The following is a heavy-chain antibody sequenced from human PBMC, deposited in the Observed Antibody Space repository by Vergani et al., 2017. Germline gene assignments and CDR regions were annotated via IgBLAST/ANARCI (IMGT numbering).Heavy chain of an antibody. J-gene: IGHJ3*02. CDR3: ARGEDYYDSSGYYGYDAFDI. CDR2: IYPGDSDT. CDR1: GYSFTSYW. V-gene: IGHV5-51*03. Sequence: EVQLVQSGAEVKKPGESLKISCKGSGYSFTSYWIGWVRQMPGKGLEWMGIIYPGDSDTRYSPSFQGQVPISADKSISTAYLQWSSLKASDTAMYYCARGEDYYDSSGYYGYDAFDIWGQGTMVTVSS. D-gene: IGHD3-22*01.